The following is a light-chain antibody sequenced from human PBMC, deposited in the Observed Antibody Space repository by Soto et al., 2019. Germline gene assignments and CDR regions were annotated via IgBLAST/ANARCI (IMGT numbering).Light chain of an antibody. CDR2: DAS. J-gene: IGKJ5*01. Sequence: EIVLTQSPATLYLSPGQRATLSCRASQSVSSYLAWYQQKPGQAPRLLIYDASNRATGIPARFSGSGSGTYFTLTISSLEPEDFAVYYCQQRSDWPPITFGQGTRLEIK. V-gene: IGKV3-11*01. CDR1: QSVSSY. CDR3: QQRSDWPPIT.